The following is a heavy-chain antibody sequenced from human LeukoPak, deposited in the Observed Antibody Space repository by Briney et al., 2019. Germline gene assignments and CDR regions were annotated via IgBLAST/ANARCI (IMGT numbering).Heavy chain of an antibody. CDR1: GGFFSGYY. V-gene: IGHV4-34*01. J-gene: IGHJ3*02. CDR3: ARDSTYYYGSGSDAFDI. D-gene: IGHD3-10*01. Sequence: SETLSLTCAVYGGFFSGYYWSWISQPPGKGLEWIGEINHSGSTNYNPSVKSRVTISVDTSKNQFPLKLSSVTAADTAVYYCARDSTYYYGSGSDAFDIWGQGTMVTVSS. CDR2: INHSGST.